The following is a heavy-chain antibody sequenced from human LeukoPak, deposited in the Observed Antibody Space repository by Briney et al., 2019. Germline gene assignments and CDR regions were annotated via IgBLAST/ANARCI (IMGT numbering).Heavy chain of an antibody. V-gene: IGHV4-4*09. Sequence: SETLSLTCTVSGGSIRTYYWSWIRQPPGKGLEWIGYIYTSGSTNYNPSLKSRVTLSLDTSENQFSLKLSSVTAADTAVYYCARGDFYRYYFDYWGQGTLVTVSS. CDR1: GGSIRTYY. CDR3: ARGDFYRYYFDY. CDR2: IYTSGST. J-gene: IGHJ4*02. D-gene: IGHD2/OR15-2a*01.